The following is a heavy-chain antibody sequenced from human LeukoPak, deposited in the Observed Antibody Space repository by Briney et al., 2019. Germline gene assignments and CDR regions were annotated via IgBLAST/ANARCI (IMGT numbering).Heavy chain of an antibody. CDR2: ISSDGSIT. D-gene: IGHD2-15*01. J-gene: IGHJ5*02. Sequence: GGSLRLSCAASGFTFSSYWMHWVRQAPGKGLVWVSRISSDGSITSYADSVKGRFTISRDNAENTLYLQMNSLRAEDTAVYHCARVPHCSGGSCYSWFDPWGQGILVTVSS. CDR3: ARVPHCSGGSCYSWFDP. V-gene: IGHV3-74*01. CDR1: GFTFSSYW.